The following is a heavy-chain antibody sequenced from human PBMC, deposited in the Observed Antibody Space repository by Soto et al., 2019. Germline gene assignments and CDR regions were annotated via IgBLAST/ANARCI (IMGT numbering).Heavy chain of an antibody. J-gene: IGHJ4*02. D-gene: IGHD3-3*01. CDR2: IYYTGST. V-gene: IGHV4-59*11. CDR3: ARGDLYYDFWSGYITRYLDY. CDR1: NGDIGRQS. Sequence: SRARSGTNGDIGRQSRSRIPQSTGKGLESIGYIYYTGSTNYNPSLKSRVTISVDTSKNQFSLKLSSVTAADTAVYYCARGDLYYDFWSGYITRYLDYWGQGTLVTVS.